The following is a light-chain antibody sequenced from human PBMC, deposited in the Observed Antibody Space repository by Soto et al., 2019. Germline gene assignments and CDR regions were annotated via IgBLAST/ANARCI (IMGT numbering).Light chain of an antibody. CDR1: QSLLHITGETF. J-gene: IGKJ5*01. V-gene: IGKV2D-29*02. CDR3: MQSTQRPPT. CDR2: EVS. Sequence: DVVMTQTPLSLSVAPGQPASISCKSSQSLLHITGETFLFWYLQKPGQSPQLLIYEVSTRVSGVPDRFSGSGSGTDFTLEISRVETDDVGIYYCMQSTQRPPTFGQGTRLEIE.